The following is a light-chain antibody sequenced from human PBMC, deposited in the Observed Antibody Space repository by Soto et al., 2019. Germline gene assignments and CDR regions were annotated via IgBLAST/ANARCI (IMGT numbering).Light chain of an antibody. CDR3: QQTSSGPLT. V-gene: IGKV1-39*01. J-gene: IGKJ4*01. CDR2: TAS. Sequence: DIQMTQSPSSLSASVGERVTITCRASQSISIYLNWYQQKPGKAPKVLIYTASSLQSGVPSRFSGIGSGTDFTLSITSLQPEDFATYYCQQTSSGPLTLGGGTKVDIK. CDR1: QSISIY.